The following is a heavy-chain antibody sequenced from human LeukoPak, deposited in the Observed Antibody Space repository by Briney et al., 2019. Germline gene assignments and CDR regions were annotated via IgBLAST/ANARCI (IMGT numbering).Heavy chain of an antibody. V-gene: IGHV4-39*07. Sequence: SETLSLTCTVSGGSISSSSYYWGWIRQPPGKGLEWIGEINHSGSTNYNPSLKSRVTISVDTSKNQFSLKLSSVTAADTAVYYCARGVPSSYYDFWSGHPKNWFDPWGQGTLVTVSS. CDR1: GGSISSSSYY. D-gene: IGHD3-3*01. CDR3: ARGVPSSYYDFWSGHPKNWFDP. J-gene: IGHJ5*02. CDR2: INHSGST.